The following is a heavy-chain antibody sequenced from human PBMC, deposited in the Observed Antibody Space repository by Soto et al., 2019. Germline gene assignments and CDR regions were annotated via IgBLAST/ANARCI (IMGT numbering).Heavy chain of an antibody. D-gene: IGHD3-10*02. V-gene: IGHV1-18*01. J-gene: IGHJ5*02. CDR2: ISAYSGNT. CDR3: ARGEMFFEA. CDR1: GCTFTSYG. Sequence: QVQLVQSGAEVKKHGASVKVPCKACGCTFTSYGISWVRQAPGQGLEWTGWISAYSGNTKYAQKFQGRVTTTTDRSTSTAYMELRSLRSDDTAVYYCARGEMFFEAWGQGTLVTVSS.